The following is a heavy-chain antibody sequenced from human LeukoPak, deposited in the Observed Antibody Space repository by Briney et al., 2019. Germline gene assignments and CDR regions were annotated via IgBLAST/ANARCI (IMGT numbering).Heavy chain of an antibody. CDR3: ARGAIVGATKNYFDS. D-gene: IGHD1-26*01. V-gene: IGHV5-51*01. CDR2: IYPGDSDT. CDR1: GYSFTSYW. J-gene: IGHJ4*02. Sequence: GESLMISCKGSGYSFTSYWFVWVLQMPGEGLELMGIIYPGDSDTRYSPSFRGQVTISADKSISPAYLQWSSLKASDTAMYYCARGAIVGATKNYFDSWGQGTLVTVSS.